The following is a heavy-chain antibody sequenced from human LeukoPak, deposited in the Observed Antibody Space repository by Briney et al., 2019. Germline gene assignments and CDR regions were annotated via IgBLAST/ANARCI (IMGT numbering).Heavy chain of an antibody. CDR2: ISGDAGVT. J-gene: IGHJ6*03. CDR3: AKMRGQYYHSYYMDA. V-gene: IGHV3-23*01. Sequence: GGSLRLSCVASGFSFSDSVMSWVRQAPGKGLEWVSAISGDAGVTYYAASVKGRFTISRDNSKSTLYLQMNSLTAEDTAVYYCAKMRGQYYHSYYMDAWGKGTTVTVSS. CDR1: GFSFSDSV.